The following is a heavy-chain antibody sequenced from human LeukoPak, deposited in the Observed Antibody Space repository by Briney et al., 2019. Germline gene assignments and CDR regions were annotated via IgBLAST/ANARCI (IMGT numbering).Heavy chain of an antibody. V-gene: IGHV1-2*02. D-gene: IGHD3-22*01. Sequence: AASVTVSCKASGYTFTGYYMHWVRQAPGQGLEWMGWINPNSGGTNYAQKFQGRVTMTRDTSISTAYMELSRLRSDDTAVYYCARGHITMIVEASFDPWGQGTLVTVSS. CDR2: INPNSGGT. CDR1: GYTFTGYY. J-gene: IGHJ5*02. CDR3: ARGHITMIVEASFDP.